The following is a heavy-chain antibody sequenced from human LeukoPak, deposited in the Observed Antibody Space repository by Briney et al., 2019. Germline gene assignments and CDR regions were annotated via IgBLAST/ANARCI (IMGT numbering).Heavy chain of an antibody. V-gene: IGHV4-59*01. CDR3: AREGAAPMYYYYMDV. CDR2: INYSGST. D-gene: IGHD2-2*01. CDR1: GGSISSYY. Sequence: SETLSLTXTVSGGSISSYYWSWIRQPPGKGLEWIGSINYSGSTNYNPSLKSRVTISLDTSKNQFSLKLNSVTAADTAVYYCAREGAAPMYYYYMDVWGKGTTVTVSS. J-gene: IGHJ6*03.